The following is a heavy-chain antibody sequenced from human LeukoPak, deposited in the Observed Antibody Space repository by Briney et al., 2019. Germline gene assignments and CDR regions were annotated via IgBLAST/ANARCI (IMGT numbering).Heavy chain of an antibody. V-gene: IGHV3-30*02. CDR1: GFTFSSYG. J-gene: IGHJ4*02. CDR3: AKAPPHSSGWYVFDY. D-gene: IGHD6-19*01. Sequence: PGGSLRLSCAACGFTFSSYGIHWVRQAPGKGLEWVAFIRYDGSNKYYADSVKGRFTISRDNSKNTLYLQMNSLRAEDTAVYYCAKAPPHSSGWYVFDYWGQGTLVTVSS. CDR2: IRYDGSNK.